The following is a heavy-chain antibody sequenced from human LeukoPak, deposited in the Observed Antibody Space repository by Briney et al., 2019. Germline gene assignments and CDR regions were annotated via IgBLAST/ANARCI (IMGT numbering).Heavy chain of an antibody. D-gene: IGHD3-10*01. CDR1: GYTLTELS. CDR2: FDPEDGET. V-gene: IGHV1-24*01. Sequence: ASVKVSCKVSGYTLTELSMHWVRQAPGKGVEWMGGFDPEDGETIYAQKFQGRVTMTEDTSTDTAYMELSSLRSEGTAVYYCATALPYYGSGTHYGMDVWGQGTTVTVSS. CDR3: ATALPYYGSGTHYGMDV. J-gene: IGHJ6*02.